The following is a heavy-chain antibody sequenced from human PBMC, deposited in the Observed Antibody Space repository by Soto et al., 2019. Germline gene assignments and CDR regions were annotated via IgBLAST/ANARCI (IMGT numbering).Heavy chain of an antibody. Sequence: PSETLSLTCTVSGASVSTDGYYWSWIRQPPGMTLEWIGYIYYSGSSGYNPSLKSRVTASVDTSKNQFSLILSSVTAAGTAVYFWARLSRLATVPNTDYIRLDVWGEWTTVTDST. J-gene: IGHJ6*04. V-gene: IGHV4-61*08. D-gene: IGHD4-4*01. CDR3: ARLSRLATVPNTDYIRLDV. CDR1: GASVSTDGYY. CDR2: IYYSGSS.